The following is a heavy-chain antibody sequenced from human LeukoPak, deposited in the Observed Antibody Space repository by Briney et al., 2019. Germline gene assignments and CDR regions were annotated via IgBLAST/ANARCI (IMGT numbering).Heavy chain of an antibody. CDR2: ITSTDSTI. Sequence: GALRLSCAASGFTFSDYYMSWIRQAPGKGLEWVSYITSTDSTIYYADSVKGRFTISRDNAKNSLYLQMNSLSAEDTAVYYCARDGSRFCSSTSCYSGYYYYGLDVWGQGTTDTVSS. CDR3: ARDGSRFCSSTSCYSGYYYYGLDV. D-gene: IGHD2-2*01. V-gene: IGHV3-11*01. J-gene: IGHJ6*02. CDR1: GFTFSDYY.